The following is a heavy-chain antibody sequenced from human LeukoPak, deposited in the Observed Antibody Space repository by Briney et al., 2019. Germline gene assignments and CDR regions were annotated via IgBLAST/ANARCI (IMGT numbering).Heavy chain of an antibody. J-gene: IGHJ2*01. Sequence: GGSLRLSCAGSGFIFNSHWVTWVRQAPGMGLEWVGNIRQDGDEKFYADSVRGRFTISRDNAKNSLYLHLNSLRAEDTAIYYCARVRTEWYIDLWGRGTLVTVSP. CDR2: IRQDGDEK. CDR3: ARVRTEWYIDL. CDR1: GFIFNSHW. D-gene: IGHD2-8*02. V-gene: IGHV3-7*01.